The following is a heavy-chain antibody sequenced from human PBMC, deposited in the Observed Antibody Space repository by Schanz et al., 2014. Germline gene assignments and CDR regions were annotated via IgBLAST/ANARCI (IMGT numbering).Heavy chain of an antibody. CDR3: ARPGGSSWSFAY. J-gene: IGHJ4*02. CDR2: IYQSGTT. D-gene: IGHD6-13*01. Sequence: QVQLQESGPGLVKPSENLSLTCTVSDGSISSSSYYWGWIRQPPGKGLEWIGSIYQSGTTYYSPSQEGGFTLSGYSPKTKSPLNLCSVTAADTAVYYCARPGGSSWSFAYWGLGRLVIVSS. CDR1: DGSISSSSYY. V-gene: IGHV4-39*01.